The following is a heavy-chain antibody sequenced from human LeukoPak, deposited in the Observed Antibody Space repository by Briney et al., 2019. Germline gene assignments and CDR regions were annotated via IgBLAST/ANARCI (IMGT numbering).Heavy chain of an antibody. V-gene: IGHV3-23*01. Sequence: GGSLRLSCAASGFTFTTYAMNWVRQAPGKGLEWVSGISASGGTTYYADSVKGRFTISRDNSKNTLYLQMNSQRAEDSAVYYCAKDRAGYSGGRGFDYWGQGTLVTVSS. J-gene: IGHJ4*02. CDR2: ISASGGTT. D-gene: IGHD5-12*01. CDR3: AKDRAGYSGGRGFDY. CDR1: GFTFTTYA.